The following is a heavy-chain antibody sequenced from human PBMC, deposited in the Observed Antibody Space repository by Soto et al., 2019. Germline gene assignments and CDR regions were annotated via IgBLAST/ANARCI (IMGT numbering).Heavy chain of an antibody. V-gene: IGHV4-31*03. Sequence: SETLSLTCTFSGGSISSGNYYLSWIRQHPGKGLEWIGYIFYSGSTYYNPSLKSRVTISVDTSKNQFSLKLSSVTAADTAVYYCARGGSGDIVVVAAIDYWGQGTLVTVSS. J-gene: IGHJ4*02. CDR1: GGSISSGNYY. CDR2: IFYSGST. CDR3: ARGGSGDIVVVAAIDY. D-gene: IGHD2-15*01.